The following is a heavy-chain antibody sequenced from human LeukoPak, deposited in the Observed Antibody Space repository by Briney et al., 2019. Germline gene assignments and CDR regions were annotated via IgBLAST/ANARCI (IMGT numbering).Heavy chain of an antibody. Sequence: PGGSLRLSCAASGSTFSSYSMNWVRQAPGKGLEWVSSISSSSRYIYYADSVKGRFTISRDDAKNSLYLQMNSLRAEDTAVYCCARDLFPSTTAYFDYWGQGTLVTVSS. J-gene: IGHJ4*02. CDR2: ISSSSRYI. V-gene: IGHV3-21*01. CDR3: ARDLFPSTTAYFDY. D-gene: IGHD4-11*01. CDR1: GSTFSSYS.